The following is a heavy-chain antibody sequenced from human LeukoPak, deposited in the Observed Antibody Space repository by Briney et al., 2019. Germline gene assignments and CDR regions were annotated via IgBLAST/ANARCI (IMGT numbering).Heavy chain of an antibody. CDR3: ARDYYDGTWYFDL. J-gene: IGHJ2*01. Sequence: GGSLRLSCAASGFTFSSHWMTWVRQAPGKGLEWVANIKQDGSEKYYVDSVKGRFTISRDNANNSLYLQMNSLRAEDTAVYNCARDYYDGTWYFDLWGRGTLVTVSS. D-gene: IGHD3-22*01. V-gene: IGHV3-7*03. CDR2: IKQDGSEK. CDR1: GFTFSSHW.